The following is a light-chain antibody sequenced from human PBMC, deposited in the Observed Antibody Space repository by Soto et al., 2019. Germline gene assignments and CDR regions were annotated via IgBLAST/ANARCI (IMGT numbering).Light chain of an antibody. Sequence: QSVLTQPRSVSGSPGQSVTISCSGTAGDVGAYNYVSWYQQHPGKAPNLIIYDVTKQPSGVPDRFSGSKSGNTASLTISGLQAEDESDYYCCSYAGNYIYVFGSGTKVTVL. CDR1: AGDVGAYNY. CDR3: CSYAGNYIYV. J-gene: IGLJ1*01. CDR2: DVT. V-gene: IGLV2-11*01.